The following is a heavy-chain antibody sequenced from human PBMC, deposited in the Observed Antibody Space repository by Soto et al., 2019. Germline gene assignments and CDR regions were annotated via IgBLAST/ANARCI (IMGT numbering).Heavy chain of an antibody. J-gene: IGHJ4*02. Sequence: ASVMLSYSASGETFSSYYMHWERQAPGQGLEWMGTINPKSGSTTYAQKFQGRVTVTRDTSTSTVYMQLSSLRSEDSAIYYCARESKEYTGYEWRGDHFDYWGQGTQVTVSS. CDR3: ARESKEYTGYEWRGDHFDY. V-gene: IGHV1-46*01. D-gene: IGHD5-12*01. CDR1: GETFSSYY. CDR2: INPKSGST.